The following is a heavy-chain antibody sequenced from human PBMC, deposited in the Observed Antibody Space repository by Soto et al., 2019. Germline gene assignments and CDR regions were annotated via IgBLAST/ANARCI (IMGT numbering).Heavy chain of an antibody. CDR1: GGTFSSYA. CDR3: ARDRGPSSGYYPYWFDP. CDR2: SIPIFGTA. D-gene: IGHD3-22*01. Sequence: HVQLVQSGAEVKKPGSSVKVSSKASGGTFSSYAIRWVRQAPGQGLEWMGESIPIFGTANSAQKFQGRVTITADESTSTHYMELSSLRSEDTAVYYCARDRGPSSGYYPYWFDPWGQGTLVTVSS. J-gene: IGHJ5*02. V-gene: IGHV1-69*12.